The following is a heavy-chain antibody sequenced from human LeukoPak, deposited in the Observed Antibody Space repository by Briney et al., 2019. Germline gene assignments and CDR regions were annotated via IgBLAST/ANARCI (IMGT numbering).Heavy chain of an antibody. D-gene: IGHD5-18*01. J-gene: IGHJ4*02. Sequence: HPGGSLRLSCAASGFTFSSYWMHWVRQAPGKGLVWVSRINSDGSSTSYADSVKGRFTISRDNAKNTLYLQMNSLRAEDTAVYYCARGYPYGYVLNNWGQGTLVTVSS. CDR1: GFTFSSYW. V-gene: IGHV3-74*01. CDR2: INSDGSST. CDR3: ARGYPYGYVLNN.